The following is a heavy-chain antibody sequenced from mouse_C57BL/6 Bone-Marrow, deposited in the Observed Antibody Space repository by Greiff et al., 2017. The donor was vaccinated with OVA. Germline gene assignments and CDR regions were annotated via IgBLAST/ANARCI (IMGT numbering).Heavy chain of an antibody. CDR1: GYTFTSYW. V-gene: IGHV1-55*01. D-gene: IGHD2-4*01. CDR3: ARGRLRSWFAY. J-gene: IGHJ3*01. Sequence: VKLQQPGAELVKPGASVKMSCKASGYTFTSYWITWVKQRPGQGLEWIGDISPGSGSTNYNEKFKSKATMTVDTSSSTAYMQLSSLTSEDTAVCYCARGRLRSWFAYWGQGTLVTVSA. CDR2: ISPGSGST.